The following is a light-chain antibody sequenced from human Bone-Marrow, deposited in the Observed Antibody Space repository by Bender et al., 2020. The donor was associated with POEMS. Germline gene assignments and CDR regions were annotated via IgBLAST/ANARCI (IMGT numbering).Light chain of an antibody. Sequence: QSALTQPPSASGSPGQSVTISCTGSSSDVGAYNYVSWYQLHPGKAPKLMIYDVNMRPSGVPDRFSGSNSGNTATLTISGTQAMDEADYYCQAWDTSTAVFGGGTKLTVL. CDR3: QAWDTSTAV. J-gene: IGLJ2*01. CDR2: DVN. CDR1: SSDVGAYNY. V-gene: IGLV2-11*01.